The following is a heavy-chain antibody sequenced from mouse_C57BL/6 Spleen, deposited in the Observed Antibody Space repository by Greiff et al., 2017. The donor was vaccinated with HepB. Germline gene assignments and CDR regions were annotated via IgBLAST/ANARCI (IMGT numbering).Heavy chain of an antibody. CDR2: INPDSSTI. CDR3: ARDTTVVATRDWYFDV. CDR1: GIDFSRYW. J-gene: IGHJ1*03. Sequence: EVQLVESGGGLVQPGGSLKLSCAASGIDFSRYWMSWVRRAPGKGLEWIGEINPDSSTINYAPSLKDKFIISRDNAKNTLYLQMSKVRSEDTALYYCARDTTVVATRDWYFDVWGTGTTVTVSS. D-gene: IGHD1-1*01. V-gene: IGHV4-1*01.